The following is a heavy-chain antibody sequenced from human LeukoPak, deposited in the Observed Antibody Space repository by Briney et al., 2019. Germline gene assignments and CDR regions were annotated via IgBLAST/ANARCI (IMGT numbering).Heavy chain of an antibody. CDR1: GYTFTTQT. J-gene: IGHJ4*02. CDR3: ARGYGATSDFEY. Sequence: ASVKVSCKASGYTFTTQTITWLRQAPGHGLEWMGWISGFDGGTDYAQKFQGRVTMTTDTSTNTAYMEVTSLRSDDTAVYYCARGYGATSDFEYWGQGTLVIVSS. V-gene: IGHV1-18*01. CDR2: ISGFDGGT. D-gene: IGHD4-23*01.